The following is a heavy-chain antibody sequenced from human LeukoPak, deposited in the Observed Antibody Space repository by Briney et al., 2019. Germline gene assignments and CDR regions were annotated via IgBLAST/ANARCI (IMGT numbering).Heavy chain of an antibody. J-gene: IGHJ5*02. D-gene: IGHD6-19*01. Sequence: PGGSLRLSCAASGFTFSSYWMHWVRQAPGKGLVWVSRINSDGSSTSYADSVKGRFTISRDNAKNTLYLQMNSLRAEDTAVYYCARDPRHSSGPGSNWFDPWGQGTLVAVSS. V-gene: IGHV3-74*01. CDR1: GFTFSSYW. CDR2: INSDGSST. CDR3: ARDPRHSSGPGSNWFDP.